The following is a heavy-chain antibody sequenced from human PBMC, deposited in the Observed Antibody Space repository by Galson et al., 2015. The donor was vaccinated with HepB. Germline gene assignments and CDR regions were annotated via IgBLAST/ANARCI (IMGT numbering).Heavy chain of an antibody. D-gene: IGHD1-26*01. CDR3: ASNRVGAIFDY. J-gene: IGHJ4*02. CDR1: GFTFSTYA. Sequence: SLRLSCAATGFTFSTYAMSWVRQAPGKGLEWVSAIGQSGGNTYYADSVRGRFTISRDNSRKTVYLQMNSLRVDDTAVYYCASNRVGAIFDYWGQGALVAASS. CDR2: IGQSGGNT. V-gene: IGHV3-23*01.